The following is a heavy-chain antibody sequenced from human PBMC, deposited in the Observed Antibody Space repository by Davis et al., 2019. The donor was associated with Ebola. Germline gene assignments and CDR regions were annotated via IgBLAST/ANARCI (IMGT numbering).Heavy chain of an antibody. CDR3: ARVQSSGGSCYSCDAFDI. V-gene: IGHV4-39*07. Sequence: PSETLSLTCTVSGDSISKSGYYWSWIRQPPGKGLEWIGEINHSGSTNYNPSLKSRVTISVDTSKNQFSLKLSSVTAADTAVYYCARVQSSGGSCYSCDAFDIWGQGTMVTVSS. CDR2: INHSGST. CDR1: GDSISKSGYY. D-gene: IGHD2-15*01. J-gene: IGHJ3*02.